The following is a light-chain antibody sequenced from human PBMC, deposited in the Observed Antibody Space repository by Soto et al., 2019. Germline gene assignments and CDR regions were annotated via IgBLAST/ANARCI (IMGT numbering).Light chain of an antibody. Sequence: EIVMTQSPATLSVSPGERATLSCRASQSVSSNLAWYQQKPGQAPRLLIYGASTRATGIPARFSGSGSGTEFTLTISSLQSEDFAVYYCQQYNNWPLLPFCGGTKVEIK. CDR2: GAS. V-gene: IGKV3-15*01. CDR1: QSVSSN. J-gene: IGKJ4*01. CDR3: QQYNNWPLLP.